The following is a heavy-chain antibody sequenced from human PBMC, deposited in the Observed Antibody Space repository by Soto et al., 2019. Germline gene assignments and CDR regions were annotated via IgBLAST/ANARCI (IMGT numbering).Heavy chain of an antibody. D-gene: IGHD2-15*01. CDR1: GYTFSSYA. Sequence: VKVSCKASGYTFSSYAIHWVRQAPGQGLEWMGWIHAGNGNTKYSQSFQGRVTISRDTSATTAYMELNSLRSEDTAVYYCARGVAFLDYWGQGTLVTVSS. CDR2: IHAGNGNT. J-gene: IGHJ4*02. CDR3: ARGVAFLDY. V-gene: IGHV1-3*01.